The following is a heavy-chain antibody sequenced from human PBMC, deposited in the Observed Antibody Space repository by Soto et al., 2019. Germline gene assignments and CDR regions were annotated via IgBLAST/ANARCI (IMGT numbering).Heavy chain of an antibody. CDR3: ASWRSYSGSYCFDY. Sequence: SVKVSCKASGGTFNTYTINWLRQAPGRGLEWVGQVVPMYDSVNYAETFQGRVTISVDKSKNTAYMELTSLRSQDTALYFCASWRSYSGSYCFDYWGQGTLVTVSS. CDR2: VVPMYDSV. J-gene: IGHJ4*02. V-gene: IGHV1-69*06. D-gene: IGHD1-26*01. CDR1: GGTFNTYT.